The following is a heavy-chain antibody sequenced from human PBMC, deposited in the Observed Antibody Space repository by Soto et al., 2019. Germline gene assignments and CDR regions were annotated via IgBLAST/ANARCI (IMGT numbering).Heavy chain of an antibody. V-gene: IGHV4-59*01. CDR1: GGSISSYY. Sequence: SETLSLTCTVSGGSISSYYWSWIRQPPGKGLEWIGYIYYSGSTNYNPSLKSRVTISVDTSKNQISLKLSSVTAADTAVYYCARLLTGYYGYYFDYWGQGTLVTVSS. CDR2: IYYSGST. CDR3: ARLLTGYYGYYFDY. J-gene: IGHJ4*02. D-gene: IGHD3-9*01.